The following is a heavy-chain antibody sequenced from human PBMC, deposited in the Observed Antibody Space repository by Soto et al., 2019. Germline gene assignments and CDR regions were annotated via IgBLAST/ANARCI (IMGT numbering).Heavy chain of an antibody. J-gene: IGHJ4*02. CDR3: ARAKDVGSYSPFES. V-gene: IGHV3-48*02. Sequence: GGSLRLSCAASGFTFSSYSMNWVRQAPGKGLEWVSYISTRSNSIYYGDSVKGRFTISRDNARKSMFLQMNSLRDEDTAVYFCARAKDVGSYSPFESWGKGTLVTVSS. CDR2: ISTRSNSI. CDR1: GFTFSSYS. D-gene: IGHD1-26*01.